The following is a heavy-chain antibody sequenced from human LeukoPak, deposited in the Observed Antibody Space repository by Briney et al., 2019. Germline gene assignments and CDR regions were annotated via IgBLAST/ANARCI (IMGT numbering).Heavy chain of an antibody. D-gene: IGHD3-10*01. J-gene: IGHJ5*02. CDR3: AKDPFMVRGVITPCWFDP. CDR2: ISYDGSNK. CDR1: RFTFSSYG. Sequence: HPGGSLRLSCAASRFTFSSYGMHWVRQAPGKGLEWVAVISYDGSNKYYADSVKGRFTISRDNSKNTLYLQMNSLRAEDTAVYYCAKDPFMVRGVITPCWFDPWGQGTLVTVSS. V-gene: IGHV3-30*18.